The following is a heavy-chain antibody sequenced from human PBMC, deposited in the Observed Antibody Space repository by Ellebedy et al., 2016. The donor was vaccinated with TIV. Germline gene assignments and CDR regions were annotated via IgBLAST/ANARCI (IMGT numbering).Heavy chain of an antibody. D-gene: IGHD3-10*01. Sequence: SETLSLXXTVSGGSISSYYWSWIRQPPGKGLEWIGYIYYSGSTNYNPSLKSRVTISVDTSKNQFSLKLSSVTAADTAVYYCARAPRSITMVRGTHYGMDVWGQGTTVTVSS. CDR2: IYYSGST. CDR3: ARAPRSITMVRGTHYGMDV. CDR1: GGSISSYY. V-gene: IGHV4-59*01. J-gene: IGHJ6*02.